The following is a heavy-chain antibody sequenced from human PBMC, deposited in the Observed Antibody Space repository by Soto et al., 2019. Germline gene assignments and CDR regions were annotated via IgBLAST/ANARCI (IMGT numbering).Heavy chain of an antibody. CDR1: GGSISSSSYY. V-gene: IGHV4-39*01. D-gene: IGHD3-3*01. J-gene: IGHJ4*02. CDR3: ARHGLLSTIFGVAPPRYFDY. CDR2: IYYSGST. Sequence: SETLSLTCTVSGGSISSSSYYWGWIRQPPGKGLEWIGSIYYSGSTYYNPSLKSRVTISVDTSKNQFSLKLSSVTAADTAVYYCARHGLLSTIFGVAPPRYFDYWGQGTLVTVSS.